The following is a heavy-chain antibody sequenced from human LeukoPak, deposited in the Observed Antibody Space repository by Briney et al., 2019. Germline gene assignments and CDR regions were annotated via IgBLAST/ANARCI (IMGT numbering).Heavy chain of an antibody. CDR2: IWYDGSNK. D-gene: IGHD4-23*01. CDR1: GFTFSGFG. Sequence: GGSLRLSCAASGFTFSGFGMHWVRQAPGKGLEWVAVIWYDGSNKYYADSVKGRFTISRDNPRNTLYVQMNSLRAEDTAAYYCARGRGADYGGNSGYFDYWGQGTLVTVSS. J-gene: IGHJ4*02. V-gene: IGHV3-33*01. CDR3: ARGRGADYGGNSGYFDY.